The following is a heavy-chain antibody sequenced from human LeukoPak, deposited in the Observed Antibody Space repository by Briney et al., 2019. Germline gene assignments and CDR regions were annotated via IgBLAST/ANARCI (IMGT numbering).Heavy chain of an antibody. D-gene: IGHD6-13*01. J-gene: IGHJ4*02. CDR2: IYPGDSDT. V-gene: IGHV5-51*01. Sequence: GESLKISCKGSGYSFTSYWIGWVRQMPGKGLEWMGIIYPGDSDTRYSPSFQGQVTISADKSISTAYLQWSSLKASDTAMYYCARPRYSSSWYALDFDYWGQGTLVTVSS. CDR3: ARPRYSSSWYALDFDY. CDR1: GYSFTSYW.